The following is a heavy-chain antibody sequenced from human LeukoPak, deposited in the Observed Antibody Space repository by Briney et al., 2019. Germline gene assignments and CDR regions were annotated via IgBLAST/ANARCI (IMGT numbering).Heavy chain of an antibody. D-gene: IGHD6-19*01. V-gene: IGHV1-8*01. Sequence: ASVKVSCKASGYTFTSYDIDWVRQATGQGLEWMGWMNPNSGNTGYAQKFQGRVTMTRNTSISTAYMELSSLRSEDTAVYYCASRPRSGYSIDYWGQGTLVTVSS. CDR1: GYTFTSYD. CDR2: MNPNSGNT. J-gene: IGHJ4*02. CDR3: ASRPRSGYSIDY.